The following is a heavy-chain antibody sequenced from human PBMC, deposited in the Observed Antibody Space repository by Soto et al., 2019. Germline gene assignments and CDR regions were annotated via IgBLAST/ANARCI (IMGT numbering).Heavy chain of an antibody. CDR3: ARDLWGYCGTDCYPLDV. CDR1: GGTISGYY. J-gene: IGHJ6*02. Sequence: SETPPLTCTVSGGTISGYYWSWIRQPPGKGLEWIGYMYNTGSTVYNPSFKSRVTISVDTSKNQFSLKLNSVTAADTAVYYCARDLWGYCGTDCYPLDVWGQGTTVTVSS. V-gene: IGHV4-59*01. CDR2: MYNTGST. D-gene: IGHD2-21*02.